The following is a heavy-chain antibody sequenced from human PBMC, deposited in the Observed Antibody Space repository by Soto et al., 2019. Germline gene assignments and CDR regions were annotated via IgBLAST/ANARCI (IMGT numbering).Heavy chain of an antibody. CDR3: ARDMVRGVYGMDV. D-gene: IGHD3-10*01. CDR2: ISYDGSNK. J-gene: IGHJ6*02. V-gene: IGHV3-30-3*01. CDR1: GFTFSSYA. Sequence: QVQLVESGGGVVQPGRSLRLSCAASGFTFSSYAMHWVRQAPGKGLEWVAVISYDGSNKYYADSVKGRFTISRDNSKNTLNLQMNSLRAEDTAVYYCARDMVRGVYGMDVWGQGTTVTVSS.